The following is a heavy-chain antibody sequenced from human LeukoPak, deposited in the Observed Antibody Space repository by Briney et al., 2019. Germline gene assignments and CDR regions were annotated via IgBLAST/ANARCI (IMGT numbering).Heavy chain of an antibody. CDR2: ISNNGGYT. CDR3: AKQLGYCSDGSCYFPY. D-gene: IGHD2-15*01. V-gene: IGHV3-23*01. CDR1: GFTFSSSA. J-gene: IGHJ4*02. Sequence: GGSLRLSCAASGFTFSSSAMSWVRQAPGKGLEWVSAISNNGGYTYYADSVQGRFTISRDDSKSTLCLQMNSLRAEDTAVYYCAKQLGYCSDGSCYFPYWGQGTLVTVSS.